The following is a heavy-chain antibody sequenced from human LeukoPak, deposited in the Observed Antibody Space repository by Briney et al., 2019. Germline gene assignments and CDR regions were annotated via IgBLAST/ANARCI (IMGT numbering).Heavy chain of an antibody. CDR2: ISWDGGST. CDR1: GFTFSSYW. CDR3: AKGEVYDFWSGYSQFIDY. V-gene: IGHV3-43*01. D-gene: IGHD3-3*01. Sequence: PGGSLRLSCAASGFTFSSYWMHWVRQAPGKGLEWVSLISWDGGSTYYADSVKGRFTISRDNSKNSLYLQMNSLRTEDTALYYCAKGEVYDFWSGYSQFIDYWGQGTLVTVSS. J-gene: IGHJ4*02.